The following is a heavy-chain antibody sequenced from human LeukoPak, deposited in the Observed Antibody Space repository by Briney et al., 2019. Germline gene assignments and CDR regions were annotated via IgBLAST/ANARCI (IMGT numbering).Heavy chain of an antibody. CDR1: GFTFSSYG. Sequence: PGGSLRLFCAASGFTFSSYGMHWVRQAPGKELEWVAVISYDGSNKYYADSVKGRFTISRDNSKNTLYLQMNSLRAEDTAVYYCAKDNLGSSGLLDYWGQGTLVTVSS. V-gene: IGHV3-30*18. D-gene: IGHD3-22*01. J-gene: IGHJ4*02. CDR3: AKDNLGSSGLLDY. CDR2: ISYDGSNK.